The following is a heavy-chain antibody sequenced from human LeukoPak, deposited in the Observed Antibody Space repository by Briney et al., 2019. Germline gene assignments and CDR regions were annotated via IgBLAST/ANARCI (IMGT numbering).Heavy chain of an antibody. J-gene: IGHJ3*02. CDR1: GFTFSSYS. CDR3: VKWDSSGYYYGSYAFDI. D-gene: IGHD3-22*01. CDR2: ISSSSSYI. V-gene: IGHV3-21*04. Sequence: GGSLRLSCAASGFTFSSYSMNWVRPAPGKGLEWVSSISSSSSYIYYADSVKGRFTISRDNAKNSLYLQMNSLRAEDTAVYYCVKWDSSGYYYGSYAFDIWGQGTMVTVSS.